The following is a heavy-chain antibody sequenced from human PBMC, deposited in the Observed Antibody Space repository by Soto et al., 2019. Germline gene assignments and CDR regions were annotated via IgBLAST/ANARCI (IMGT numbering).Heavy chain of an antibody. D-gene: IGHD1-26*01. J-gene: IGHJ4*02. CDR1: GYTFRNYG. CDR2: VSAYNRNN. CDR3: ARDRQWEPLLY. V-gene: IGHV1-18*01. Sequence: QAQLVQSGSEVKKPGASVRVSCKASGYTFRNYGITWVREAPGQGLEWMGWVSAYNRNNNYAQKFEDRVTMTTDTATCTAYMELRGLRSYDTAIYYCARDRQWEPLLYWGQGTLVTVSS.